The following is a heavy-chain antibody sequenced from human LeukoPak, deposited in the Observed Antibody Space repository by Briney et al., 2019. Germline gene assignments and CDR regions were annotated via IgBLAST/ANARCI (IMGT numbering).Heavy chain of an antibody. D-gene: IGHD2-15*01. V-gene: IGHV5-51*01. CDR2: IYPGDSDT. Sequence: GESLKISCKASGYSFASYWIGWVRQMPGKGLDWMGIIYPGDSDTRYSPSFQGQVTISADKSISTAYLQWNSLKASDTAMYYCAKSRGGSTLRAFDIWGQGTLVTVSS. CDR1: GYSFASYW. J-gene: IGHJ3*02. CDR3: AKSRGGSTLRAFDI.